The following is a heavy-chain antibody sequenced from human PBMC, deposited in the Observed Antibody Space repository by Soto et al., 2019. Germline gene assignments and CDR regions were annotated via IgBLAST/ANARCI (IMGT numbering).Heavy chain of an antibody. D-gene: IGHD6-19*01. CDR3: ATLAVAGHFDY. Sequence: QVQLQESGPGLVKPSGTLSLTCAVSGGSISTSNWWSWVRQPPGKGLEWIGEFYHHGSTNYNPSLKSRLTISVDKSKNQFSLTLSSVTAADTAVYYCATLAVAGHFDYWGQGTLVTVSS. CDR1: GGSISTSNW. J-gene: IGHJ4*02. CDR2: FYHHGST. V-gene: IGHV4-4*02.